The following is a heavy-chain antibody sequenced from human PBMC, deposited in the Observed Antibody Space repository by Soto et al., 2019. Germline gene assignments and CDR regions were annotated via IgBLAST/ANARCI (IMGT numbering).Heavy chain of an antibody. Sequence: QAQLVQSGAEMKKPGASVKVSCKAAGYTFSTYTMNWVRQAPGQSLEWMGWINAGSGNTKYSQKFQGRVSITRDTAASTVYMELTGLKSEDTAMYYCARDTETLGPRANDALDIWGQGTMVTVSS. CDR1: GYTFSTYT. J-gene: IGHJ3*02. CDR3: ARDTETLGPRANDALDI. V-gene: IGHV1-3*01. D-gene: IGHD3-3*02. CDR2: INAGSGNT.